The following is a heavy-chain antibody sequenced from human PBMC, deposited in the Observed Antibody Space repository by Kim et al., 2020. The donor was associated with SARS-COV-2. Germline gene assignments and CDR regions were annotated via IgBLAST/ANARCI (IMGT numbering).Heavy chain of an antibody. Sequence: PSLKSRVTIAVDTSKNQFSLKRSSGTAADTAVYYCARARITMIVVDAFDIWGQGTMVTVSS. D-gene: IGHD3-22*01. J-gene: IGHJ3*02. V-gene: IGHV4-31*02. CDR3: ARARITMIVVDAFDI.